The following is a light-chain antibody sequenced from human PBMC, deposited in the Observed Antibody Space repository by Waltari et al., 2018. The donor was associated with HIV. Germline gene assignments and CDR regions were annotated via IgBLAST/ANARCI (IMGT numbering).Light chain of an antibody. J-gene: IGLJ1*01. V-gene: IGLV2-11*01. CDR2: DVT. Sequence: QSDLTRPRSVSGSPGQSVTITCYGTSSDVGAYNYVAWYQQHPVKAPKLMIYDVTKRPSGVPDRFSGSNSGITASLTISGLQAEDEADYYCCSYAGSSYVFGTGTNVTVL. CDR1: SSDVGAYNY. CDR3: CSYAGSSYV.